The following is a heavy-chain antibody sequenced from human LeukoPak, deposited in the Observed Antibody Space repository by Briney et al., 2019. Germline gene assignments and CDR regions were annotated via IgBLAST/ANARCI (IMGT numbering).Heavy chain of an antibody. CDR3: ARDHPVTGTTYY. Sequence: PSETLSLTCTVSGYSISSGYYWGWIRQPPGKGLEWIGSIYHSGSTYYNPSLKSRVTISVDTSKNQFSLKLSSVTAADTAVYYCARDHPVTGTTYYWGQGTLVTVSS. D-gene: IGHD1-7*01. CDR2: IYHSGST. V-gene: IGHV4-38-2*02. J-gene: IGHJ4*02. CDR1: GYSISSGYY.